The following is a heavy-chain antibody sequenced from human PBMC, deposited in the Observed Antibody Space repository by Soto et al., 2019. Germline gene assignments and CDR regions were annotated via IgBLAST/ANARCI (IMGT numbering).Heavy chain of an antibody. Sequence: SETLSLTCTVSGGSISSYYWSWIRQPPGKGLEWIGYIYYSGSTNYNPSLKSRVTISVDTSKNQFSLKLTSVTAADTAVYYCSSQEFGSGGRCHPFDSWGQGILVTVSS. CDR1: GGSISSYY. J-gene: IGHJ4*02. CDR2: IYYSGST. V-gene: IGHV4-59*08. CDR3: SSQEFGSGGRCHPFDS. D-gene: IGHD2-15*01.